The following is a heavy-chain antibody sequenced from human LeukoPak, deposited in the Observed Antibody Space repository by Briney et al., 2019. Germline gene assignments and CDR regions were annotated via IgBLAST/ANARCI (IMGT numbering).Heavy chain of an antibody. CDR1: GFTVSGNY. D-gene: IGHD4-23*01. CDR3: AKRAGGYSHPYDY. J-gene: IGHJ4*02. CDR2: IHSGGTT. Sequence: TGGSLRLSCAVSGFTVSGNYMSWVREAPGKGLEWASLIHSGGTTYYADSVKGRFTISRDNSKNTLYPQMNSLRAEDTAVYYCAKRAGGYSHPYDYWGQGILVTVSS. V-gene: IGHV3-53*01.